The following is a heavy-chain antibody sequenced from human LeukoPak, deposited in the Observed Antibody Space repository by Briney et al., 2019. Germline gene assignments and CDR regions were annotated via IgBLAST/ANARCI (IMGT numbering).Heavy chain of an antibody. CDR3: AWGGGHCSSTSCYAGNWFDP. CDR2: IIPIFGTA. D-gene: IGHD2-2*01. Sequence: SVKASCKASGGTFSSYAISWVRQAPGQGLEWMGGIIPIFGTANYAQKFQGRVTITADKSTSTAYMELSSLRSEDTAVYYCAWGGGHCSSTSCYAGNWFDPWGQGTLVTVSS. J-gene: IGHJ5*02. V-gene: IGHV1-69*06. CDR1: GGTFSSYA.